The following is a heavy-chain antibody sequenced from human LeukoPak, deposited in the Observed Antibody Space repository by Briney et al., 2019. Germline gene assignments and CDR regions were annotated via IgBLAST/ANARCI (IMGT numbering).Heavy chain of an antibody. Sequence: VASVTVSCKAAGYTFTSYGITWVRQAPGQGLEWMGWISTYNGKTDDAQRLQGRVTMTIDTSTGTAYMELRSLRSDDTAVYYCARGAPLHLDYWGQGTLVTVSS. CDR2: ISTYNGKT. CDR3: ARGAPLHLDY. J-gene: IGHJ4*02. V-gene: IGHV1-18*01. CDR1: GYTFTSYG.